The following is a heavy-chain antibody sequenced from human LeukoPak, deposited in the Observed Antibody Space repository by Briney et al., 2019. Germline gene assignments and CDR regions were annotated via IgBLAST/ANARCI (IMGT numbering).Heavy chain of an antibody. CDR1: GGSISSSSYY. D-gene: IGHD6-25*01. CDR3: ARRGRDSSGSLWYYYYGMDV. J-gene: IGHJ6*02. Sequence: ASETLSLTCTVSGGSISSSSYYWGWIRQPPGKGLEWIGSIYYSGSTYYNPSLKSRVTISVDTSKNQFSLKLSSVTAADTAVYYCARRGRDSSGSLWYYYYGMDVWGQGTTVTVSS. CDR2: IYYSGST. V-gene: IGHV4-39*01.